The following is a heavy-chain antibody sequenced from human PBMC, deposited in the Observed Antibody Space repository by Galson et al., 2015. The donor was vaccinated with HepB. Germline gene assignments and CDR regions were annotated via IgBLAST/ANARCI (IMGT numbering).Heavy chain of an antibody. V-gene: IGHV3-66*01. J-gene: IGHJ4*02. CDR1: GFTVSKNY. CDR3: ARENDWSYDY. CDR2: IYGGGYT. D-gene: IGHD2-21*01. Sequence: SLRLSCAASGFTVSKNYMSWLRQAQGKGLEWVSDIYGGGYTYYADSVKGRFTISRDNSENTLYLQMNSLRVEDTAVYYCARENDWSYDYWGQGTLVTVSS.